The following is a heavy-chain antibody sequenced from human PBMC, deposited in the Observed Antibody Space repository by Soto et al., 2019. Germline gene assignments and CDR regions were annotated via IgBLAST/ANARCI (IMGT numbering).Heavy chain of an antibody. CDR1: GFTFSSYA. V-gene: IGHV3-23*01. J-gene: IGHJ6*02. Sequence: PGGSLRLSCAASGFTFSSYAMSWVRQAPGKGLEWVSAISGSGGSTYYADSVKGRFTISRDNSKNTLYLQMNSLRAEDTAVYYCAKEARYYDFWSGPLAHGMDVWGQGTTVTVSS. D-gene: IGHD3-3*01. CDR3: AKEARYYDFWSGPLAHGMDV. CDR2: ISGSGGST.